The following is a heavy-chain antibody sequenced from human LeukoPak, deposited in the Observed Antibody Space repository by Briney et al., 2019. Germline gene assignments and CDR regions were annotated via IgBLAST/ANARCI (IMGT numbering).Heavy chain of an antibody. V-gene: IGHV1-2*06. J-gene: IGHJ4*02. Sequence: GASVKVSCKASGYTFTAYFMHWVRQVPGQGLEWMGRINPNSGGTNYAQKFQGRVTMTRDTSISTAYMELSRLRSDDTAVYYCVRSLVAYGGYFDYWGQGTLVTVSS. CDR2: INPNSGGT. CDR3: VRSLVAYGGYFDY. D-gene: IGHD5-12*01. CDR1: GYTFTAYF.